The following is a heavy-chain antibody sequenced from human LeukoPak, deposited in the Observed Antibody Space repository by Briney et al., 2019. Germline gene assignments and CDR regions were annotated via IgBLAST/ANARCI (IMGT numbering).Heavy chain of an antibody. V-gene: IGHV3-23*01. CDR1: GFTFSSYG. CDR2: ISGSGGST. CDR3: AKADESYYYDSSGYYPAY. D-gene: IGHD3-22*01. J-gene: IGHJ4*02. Sequence: PGGTLRLSCAASGFTFSSYGMSWVRQAPGKGLEWVSAISGSGGSTYYADSVKGRFTISRDNSKNTLYLQMNSLRAEDTAVYYCAKADESYYYDSSGYYPAYWGQGTLVTVSS.